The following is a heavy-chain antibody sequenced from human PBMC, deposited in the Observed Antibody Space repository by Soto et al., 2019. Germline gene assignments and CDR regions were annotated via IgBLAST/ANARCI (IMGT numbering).Heavy chain of an antibody. CDR3: ARDLTPHGIVVVTAMIN. J-gene: IGHJ4*02. Sequence: GGSLRLSCAASGFTFSDYYMSWIRQAPGKGLEWVSYISSSGSTIYYADSVKGRFTISRDNAKNSLYLQMNSLRAEDTAVYYCARDLTPHGIVVVTAMINWGQGTLVTVSS. D-gene: IGHD2-21*02. CDR1: GFTFSDYY. V-gene: IGHV3-11*01. CDR2: ISSSGSTI.